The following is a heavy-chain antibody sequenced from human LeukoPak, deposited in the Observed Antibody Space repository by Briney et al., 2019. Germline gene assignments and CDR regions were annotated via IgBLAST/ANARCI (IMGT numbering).Heavy chain of an antibody. V-gene: IGHV1-8*02. D-gene: IGHD3-22*01. CDR2: MNANSGNT. J-gene: IGHJ4*02. CDR3: ARVSRLYHDTSGRIFDY. CDR1: GYTFSNYD. Sequence: ASVKVSCKASGYTFSNYDINWLRQATGQGLEWMGWMNANSGNTGYAQKFQGRVTMTRDTSSSTAYMEVSRLRSDDTAVYYCARVSRLYHDTSGRIFDYWGQGTLVTVSS.